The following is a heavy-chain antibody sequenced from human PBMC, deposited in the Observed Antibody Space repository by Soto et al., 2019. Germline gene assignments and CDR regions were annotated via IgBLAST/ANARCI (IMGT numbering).Heavy chain of an antibody. CDR1: GYTFTGYY. J-gene: IGHJ3*02. V-gene: IGHV1-2*04. CDR2: INPNSGGT. CDR3: ARGGGYYDSSGNDAFDI. D-gene: IGHD3-22*01. Sequence: GASVKVSCKASGYTFTGYYMHWVRQAPGQGLEWMGWINPNSGGTNYAQKFQGWVTMTRDTSISTAYMELSRLRSDDTAVYYCARGGGYYDSSGNDAFDIWGQGTMVTVSS.